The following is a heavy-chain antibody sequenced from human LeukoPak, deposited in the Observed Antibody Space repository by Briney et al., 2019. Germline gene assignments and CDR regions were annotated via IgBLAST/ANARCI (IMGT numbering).Heavy chain of an antibody. CDR3: ARDPYGSGSYYIYYYYCYYMDV. V-gene: IGHV3-21*01. J-gene: IGHJ6*03. CDR2: ISSSSSYI. D-gene: IGHD3-10*01. Sequence: KAGGSLRLSCAASGFTFSSYSMNWVRQAPGKGLEWVSSISSSSSYIYYADSVKGRFTISRDNAKNSLYLQMNSLRAEDTAVYYCARDPYGSGSYYIYYYYCYYMDVWGKGTTVTVSS. CDR1: GFTFSSYS.